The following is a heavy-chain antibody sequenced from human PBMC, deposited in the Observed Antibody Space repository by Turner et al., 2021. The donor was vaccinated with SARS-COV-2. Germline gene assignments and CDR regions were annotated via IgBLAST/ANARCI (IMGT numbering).Heavy chain of an antibody. CDR3: AKDLGGYFYY. J-gene: IGHJ4*02. D-gene: IGHD2-15*01. CDR1: GFTFSSYA. Sequence: EVPLLESGGGLVQPGGSLSLSCAASGFTFSSYAMSWVRQAPGKGLEWVSAISGSGGSTYYADSVKGRFTISRDNSKNTLYLQMNSLRAEDTAVYDCAKDLGGYFYYWGQGTLVTVSS. V-gene: IGHV3-23*01. CDR2: ISGSGGST.